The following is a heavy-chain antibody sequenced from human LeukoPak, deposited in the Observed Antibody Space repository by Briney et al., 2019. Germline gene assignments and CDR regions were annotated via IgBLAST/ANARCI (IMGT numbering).Heavy chain of an antibody. D-gene: IGHD3-10*01. CDR1: GFTFSSYW. CDR2: IKQDGSEK. Sequence: PGGSLRLSCAASGFTFSSYWMSWVRQAPGKGLEWVANIKQDGSEKYYVDSVKGRFTISRDSSKNTLYLQMNSLRAEDTAVYYCAKDPQPHKWFGEFPYFDYWGQGTLVTVSS. J-gene: IGHJ4*02. CDR3: AKDPQPHKWFGEFPYFDY. V-gene: IGHV3-7*01.